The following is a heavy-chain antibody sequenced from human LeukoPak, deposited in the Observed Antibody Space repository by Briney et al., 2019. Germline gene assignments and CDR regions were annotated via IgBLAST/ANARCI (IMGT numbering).Heavy chain of an antibody. CDR2: IYYSGST. CDR3: ARDRYMDV. J-gene: IGHJ6*03. CDR1: SGSISSSNW. V-gene: IGHV4-4*02. Sequence: PSETLSLTCAVSSGSISSSNWWSWVRQPPGKGLEWIGSIYYSGSTYYNPSLKSRVTISVDTSKNQFSLKLSSVTAADTAVYYCARDRYMDVWGKGTTVTVSS.